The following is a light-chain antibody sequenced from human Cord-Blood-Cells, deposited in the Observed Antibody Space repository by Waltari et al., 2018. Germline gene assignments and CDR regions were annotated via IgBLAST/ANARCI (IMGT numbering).Light chain of an antibody. CDR2: EVS. V-gene: IGLV2-8*01. CDR3: SSYAGSNNFV. CDR1: SSDVGGYNY. Sequence: QSALTQPPSASGSPGKSVTISCTGTSSDVGGYNYVSWYKHHPGKAPKLMIYEVSKRPSGVPVRFSGSKSCNTASLTVSGLQAEDEADYYCSSYAGSNNFVFGTGTKVTVL. J-gene: IGLJ1*01.